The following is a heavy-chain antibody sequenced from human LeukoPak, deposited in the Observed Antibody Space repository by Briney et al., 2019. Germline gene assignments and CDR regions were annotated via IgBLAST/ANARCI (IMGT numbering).Heavy chain of an antibody. Sequence: SVKVSCKASGGTFSSYAISWVRQAPGQGLEWMGGIIPIFGTANYAQKFQGRVTITTDESTSTAYMELSSLRSEDTAAYYCARGNNWNEFYYYYMDVWGKGTTVTVSS. V-gene: IGHV1-69*05. CDR3: ARGNNWNEFYYYYMDV. CDR2: IIPIFGTA. J-gene: IGHJ6*03. CDR1: GGTFSSYA. D-gene: IGHD1-1*01.